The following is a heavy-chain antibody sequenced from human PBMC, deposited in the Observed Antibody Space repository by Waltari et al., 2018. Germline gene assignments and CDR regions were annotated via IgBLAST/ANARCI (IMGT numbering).Heavy chain of an antibody. J-gene: IGHJ4*02. CDR3: ARTGDDY. V-gene: IGHV3-7*03. Sequence: EVQLVASGGGLVQPGGSLRLSCAASGFTFTRYWMSCVRQAPGKGLECVANINQGGSDKNYVDSVKGRFTISRDNAKNSLYLQMNSLRAEDTAVYYCARTGDDYWGQGTLVTVSS. D-gene: IGHD1-1*01. CDR1: GFTFTRYW. CDR2: INQGGSDK.